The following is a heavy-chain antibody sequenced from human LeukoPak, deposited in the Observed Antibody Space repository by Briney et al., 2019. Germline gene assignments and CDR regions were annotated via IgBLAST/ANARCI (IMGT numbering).Heavy chain of an antibody. CDR2: IKQDGSEK. V-gene: IGHV3-7*01. Sequence: PGGSLRLSCAASGFTFSSYWMSWVRQAPGKGLEWVANIKQDGSEKYYVDSVKGRFTISIDNDKNSLYLQMNSLIAEDTAVYYCARGYSSSTSCYGDYFDYWGQGTLVTVSS. CDR3: ARGYSSSTSCYGDYFDY. D-gene: IGHD2-2*01. J-gene: IGHJ4*02. CDR1: GFTFSSYW.